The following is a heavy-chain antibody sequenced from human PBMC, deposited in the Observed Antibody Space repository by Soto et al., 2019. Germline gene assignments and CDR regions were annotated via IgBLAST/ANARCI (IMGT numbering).Heavy chain of an antibody. D-gene: IGHD3-22*01. CDR2: IRSKANSYAT. CDR1: GFTFSGSA. J-gene: IGHJ4*02. CDR3: TRRDYYDSSGYFDY. Sequence: VGSLRLSCAASGFTFSGSAMHWVRQASGKGLEWVGRIRSKANSYATAYAASVKGRFTISRDDSKNTAYLQMNSLKTEDTAVYYCTRRDYYDSSGYFDYWGQGTLVTVSS. V-gene: IGHV3-73*01.